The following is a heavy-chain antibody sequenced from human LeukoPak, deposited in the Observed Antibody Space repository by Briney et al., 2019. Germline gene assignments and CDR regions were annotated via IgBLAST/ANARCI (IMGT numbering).Heavy chain of an antibody. D-gene: IGHD2-15*01. CDR3: ARGQGYCSGGSCTDDAFDI. CDR2: ISSSSSYI. CDR1: GFSFSSYS. V-gene: IGHV3-21*01. Sequence: GGSLRLSCAASGFSFSSYSMNWVRQAPGKGLEWVSSISSSSSYIYYADSVKGRFTISRDNAKNSLYLQMNSLRAEDTAVYYCARGQGYCSGGSCTDDAFDIWGQGTMVTVSS. J-gene: IGHJ3*02.